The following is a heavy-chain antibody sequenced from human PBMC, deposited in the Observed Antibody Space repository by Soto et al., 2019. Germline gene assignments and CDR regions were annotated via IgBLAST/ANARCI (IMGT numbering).Heavy chain of an antibody. CDR2: IYHSGST. D-gene: IGHD3-3*01. CDR3: ARQNDFWSGFTSSSGMDV. V-gene: IGHV4-30-2*01. CDR1: GGSISSGGYS. Sequence: QLQLQESGSGLVKPSQTLSLTCAVSGGSISSGGYSWSWIRQPPGKGLEWIGYIYHSGSTYYNPSLKSRVTISVDRSKNQFSLKLSSVTAADTAVYYCARQNDFWSGFTSSSGMDVWGQGTTVTVSS. J-gene: IGHJ6*02.